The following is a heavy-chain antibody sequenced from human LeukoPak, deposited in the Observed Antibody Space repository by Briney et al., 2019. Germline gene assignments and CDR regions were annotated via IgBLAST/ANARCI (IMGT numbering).Heavy chain of an antibody. D-gene: IGHD2-2*01. Sequence: ASVKVSCKASGGTFSSYAISWVRQPPGQGLEWMGGIIPIFGTANYAHKFQGRVTITTDESTSTAYMELSSLRSEDTAVYFCARSEGPAHLFDPWGQGTLVTVSP. CDR1: GGTFSSYA. CDR2: IIPIFGTA. V-gene: IGHV1-69*05. CDR3: ARSEGPAHLFDP. J-gene: IGHJ5*02.